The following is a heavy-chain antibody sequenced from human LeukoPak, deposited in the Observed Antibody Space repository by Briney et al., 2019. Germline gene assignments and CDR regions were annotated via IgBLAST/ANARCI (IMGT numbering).Heavy chain of an antibody. CDR1: GGSISSSSFF. D-gene: IGHD2-2*01. CDR3: AKLTCSSTFCPLDY. Sequence: PSETLSLTCTVSGGSISSSSFFWAWIRQPPGKGLEWIGTVSYSGTTYYSPSLKSRVTISVDTSKNQFSLRLTSVTAADTALYYCAKLTCSSTFCPLDYWGQGTLVSVSS. J-gene: IGHJ4*02. V-gene: IGHV4-39*01. CDR2: VSYSGTT.